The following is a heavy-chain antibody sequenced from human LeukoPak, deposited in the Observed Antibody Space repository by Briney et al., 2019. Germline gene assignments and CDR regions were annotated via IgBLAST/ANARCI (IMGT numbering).Heavy chain of an antibody. CDR3: ARKERYCNGASCLDHFDS. Sequence: SETLSLTCAVSGGPISSSNWCSWVRQPPGKGLEWIGEIYHSGSTNYNPSLKSRVTIPVDKSKNQFSLKLSSVTAADTAVYYCARKERYCNGASCLDHFDSWGQGTLVTVSS. CDR2: IYHSGST. V-gene: IGHV4-4*02. D-gene: IGHD2-15*01. CDR1: GGPISSSNW. J-gene: IGHJ4*02.